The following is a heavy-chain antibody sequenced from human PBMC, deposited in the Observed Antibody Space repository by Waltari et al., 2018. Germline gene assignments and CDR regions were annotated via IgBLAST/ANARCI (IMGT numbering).Heavy chain of an antibody. V-gene: IGHV3-23*01. D-gene: IGHD4-4*01. CDR1: GFTFSSYA. Sequence: EAQLLESGGGLVQPGGSLRLSCAASGFTFSSYAMSWVRQAPGKGPEWVSAIGASGGNTYYGDSVKGRFTISRDNSKNTLYLHMNSLRVEDTAVYYCAKSGSTVTWYFDLWGRGTLVTVSS. J-gene: IGHJ2*01. CDR2: IGASGGNT. CDR3: AKSGSTVTWYFDL.